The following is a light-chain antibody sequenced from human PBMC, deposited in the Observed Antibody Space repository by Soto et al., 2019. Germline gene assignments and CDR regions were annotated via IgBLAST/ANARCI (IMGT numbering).Light chain of an antibody. V-gene: IGLV2-8*01. CDR1: SSDVGGYNY. J-gene: IGLJ1*01. CDR2: EVT. CDR3: ASYAGGNNV. Sequence: QSVLTQPPSASGSPGQSVTISCTGTSSDVGGYNYVSWYQQHPGKAPKLMIYEVTKRPSGVPDRFSGSKSGNTASLTVSGLLPEDEADYYCASYAGGNNVFXTGTKVTVL.